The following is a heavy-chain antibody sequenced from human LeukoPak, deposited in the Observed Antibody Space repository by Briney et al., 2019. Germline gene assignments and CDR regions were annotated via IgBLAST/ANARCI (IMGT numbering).Heavy chain of an antibody. V-gene: IGHV4-61*08. CDR3: ARGGGWLHPLVY. J-gene: IGHJ4*02. Sequence: PSQTLSLTCAVSGGSISSGGYYWSWIRQPPGKGLEWIGNIYYSGSTNYNPSLKSRVTISLDTSKNQFSLKLTSVTAADTAVYYCARGGGWLHPLVYWGQGTLVTVSS. D-gene: IGHD5-24*01. CDR2: IYYSGST. CDR1: GGSISSGGYY.